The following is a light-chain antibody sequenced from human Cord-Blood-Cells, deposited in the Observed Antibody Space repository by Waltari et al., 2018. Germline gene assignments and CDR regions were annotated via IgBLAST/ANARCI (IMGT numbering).Light chain of an antibody. J-gene: IGLJ1*01. V-gene: IGLV2-8*01. CDR1: SSDVGGYNY. CDR2: GGS. Sequence: QSALTQPPSASGSPGQSVTISCTGTSSDVGGYNYVSWYQQHPGQAPKLMIYGGSKRPSGVPDGFSGSKTGNTASLTVSGRQAEDEADYYCSSYAGSNSYVFGTGTKVTVL. CDR3: SSYAGSNSYV.